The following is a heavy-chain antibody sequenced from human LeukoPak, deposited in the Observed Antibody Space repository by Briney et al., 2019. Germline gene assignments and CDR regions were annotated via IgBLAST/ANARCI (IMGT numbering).Heavy chain of an antibody. J-gene: IGHJ3*02. CDR1: GGSISSYY. V-gene: IGHV4-59*01. CDR3: ARVSLRAFAI. CDR2: IHYSGST. Sequence: KTSETLSLTCTVSGGSISSYYWSWIRQPPGKGLEWIGYIHYSGSTNYNPSLKSRVTISVDTSKNQFSLKLSSVTAADTAVYYCARVSLRAFAIWGQGTMVTVSS.